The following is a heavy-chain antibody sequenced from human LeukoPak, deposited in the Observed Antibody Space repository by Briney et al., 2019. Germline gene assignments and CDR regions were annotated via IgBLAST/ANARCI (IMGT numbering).Heavy chain of an antibody. CDR1: GGSVSSDY. Sequence: PSETLSLTCTVSGGSVSSDYWSWIRQPPGKGQEWIGYIYHTGNSDYNPSLKSRATISLDTSKNQFSLKLTSVTAADTAVYFCARHPFSSPFDYWGQGTLVTVSS. CDR3: ARHPFSSPFDY. CDR2: IYHTGNS. V-gene: IGHV4-59*08. J-gene: IGHJ4*02.